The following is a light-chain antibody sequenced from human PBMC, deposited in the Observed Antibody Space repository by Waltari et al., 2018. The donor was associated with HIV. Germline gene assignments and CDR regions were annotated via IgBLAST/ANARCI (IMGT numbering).Light chain of an antibody. J-gene: IGKJ2*01. V-gene: IGKV2D-29*02. CDR3: IQSLLLLYA. CDR1: QSLKHTDGKTY. CDR2: EVS. Sequence: DIVMTQTPPSLSVTPGQPASFSCNSSQSLKHTDGKTYLYWYLQRPGQSPQVLIYEVSKRYAGGPDSFSGSGSGTHFTLKIARVEAEYVGFYYCIQSLLLLYAFGQGTKL.